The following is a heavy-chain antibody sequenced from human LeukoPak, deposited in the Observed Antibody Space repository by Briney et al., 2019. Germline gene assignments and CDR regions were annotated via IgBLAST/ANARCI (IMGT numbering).Heavy chain of an antibody. Sequence: PGGSLRLSCAASGFTFSDYYMRWVRQAPGKGLEWVAYISSSSSYTNYADSLEGRFTISRDNAKNSLYLQMNSLRAEGTAVYYCARVEWYCSGGSCYGNWFDPWGQGTLVTVSS. CDR3: ARVEWYCSGGSCYGNWFDP. V-gene: IGHV3-11*05. J-gene: IGHJ5*02. CDR2: ISSSSSYT. D-gene: IGHD2-15*01. CDR1: GFTFSDYY.